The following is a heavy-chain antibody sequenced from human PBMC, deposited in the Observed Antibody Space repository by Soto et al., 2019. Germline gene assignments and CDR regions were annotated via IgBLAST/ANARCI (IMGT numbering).Heavy chain of an antibody. D-gene: IGHD2-15*01. CDR2: LSSSSNYI. V-gene: IGHV3-21*01. J-gene: IGHJ1*01. CDR1: GFTFSSYS. CDR3: ARGTKTTILQRPGVGY. Sequence: EVQLVESGGGLVKPGGSLRLSCVASGFTFSSYSMLWVRQAPGEGLEWVSSLSSSSNYIHYADSVKGRFTVSRDNAKNSLYLQMSSLRAEDTAVYYCARGTKTTILQRPGVGYWGQGTLVIVSS.